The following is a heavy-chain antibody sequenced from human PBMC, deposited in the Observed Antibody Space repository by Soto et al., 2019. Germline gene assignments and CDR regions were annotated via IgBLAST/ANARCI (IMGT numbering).Heavy chain of an antibody. V-gene: IGHV4-59*08. CDR1: GDSISSYY. D-gene: IGHD6-19*01. CDR2: LYYGRST. CDR3: ATNQRGSGWYPFQH. Sequence: PSETLSLTYAVSGDSISSYYCMWIRQPPGKGLECIGYLYYGRSTNYNPSLKSRVTLSVDTSKNQFSLKLSSVTAADTAVYYCATNQRGSGWYPFQHWGQGTLVTV. J-gene: IGHJ1*01.